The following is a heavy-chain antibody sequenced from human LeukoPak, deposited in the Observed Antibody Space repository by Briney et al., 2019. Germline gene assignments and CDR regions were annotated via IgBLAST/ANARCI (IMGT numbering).Heavy chain of an antibody. Sequence: SQTLSLTCTVSGGSISSGSYYWSWIRQPAGKGLEWIGYIYYSGSTNYNPSLKSRVTISVDTSKNQFSLKLSSVTAADTAVYYCARVGQDRPWVGWFDPWGQGTLVTVSS. J-gene: IGHJ5*02. V-gene: IGHV4-61*10. CDR2: IYYSGST. CDR3: ARVGQDRPWVGWFDP. D-gene: IGHD6-6*01. CDR1: GGSISSGSYY.